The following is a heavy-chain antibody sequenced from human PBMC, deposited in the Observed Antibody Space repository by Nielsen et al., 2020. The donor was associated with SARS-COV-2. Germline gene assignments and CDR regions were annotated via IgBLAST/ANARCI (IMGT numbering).Heavy chain of an antibody. J-gene: IGHJ4*02. CDR3: AKDLGSTYVDDWDY. V-gene: IGHV3-9*01. D-gene: IGHD2-2*01. Sequence: SLKISCAASGLTFDDYAMHWVRQAPGKGLEWVSGISWNSGSIGYADSVKGRFTISRDNSKNTLYLQMNSLRAEDTAVYYCAKDLGSTYVDDWDYWGQGTLVTVSS. CDR2: ISWNSGSI. CDR1: GLTFDDYA.